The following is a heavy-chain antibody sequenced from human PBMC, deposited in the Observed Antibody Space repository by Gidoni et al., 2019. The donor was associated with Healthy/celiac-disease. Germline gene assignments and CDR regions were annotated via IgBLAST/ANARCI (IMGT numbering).Heavy chain of an antibody. J-gene: IGHJ5*02. CDR3: ARDGVVPAAPNWFDP. V-gene: IGHV3-7*01. Sequence: EVHLVESGGGLFQPGGSLSLPCAASAFTFTSYWMSVVRQAPGKGLEWVANIKQDGSEKYYVDSVKGRFTISRDNAKNSLYLQMNSLRAEDTAVYYCARDGVVPAAPNWFDPWGQGTLVTVSS. CDR1: AFTFTSYW. CDR2: IKQDGSEK. D-gene: IGHD2-2*01.